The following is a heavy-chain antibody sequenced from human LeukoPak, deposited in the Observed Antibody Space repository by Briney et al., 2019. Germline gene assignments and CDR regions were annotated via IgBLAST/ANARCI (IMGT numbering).Heavy chain of an antibody. Sequence: GGSLRLSCAASGFTFSSYSMNWVRQAPGKGLEWVSSISSSSSYIYYADSVKGRFTISRDNAKNSLYLQMNSLRAEDMALYYCAKDEHYYGSGSFDYWGQGTLVTVSS. CDR3: AKDEHYYGSGSFDY. D-gene: IGHD3-10*01. V-gene: IGHV3-21*04. CDR1: GFTFSSYS. J-gene: IGHJ4*02. CDR2: ISSSSSYI.